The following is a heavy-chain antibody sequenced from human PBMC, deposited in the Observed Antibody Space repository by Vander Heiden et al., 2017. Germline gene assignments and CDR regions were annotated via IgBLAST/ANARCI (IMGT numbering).Heavy chain of an antibody. Sequence: EVQLVESGGGLIPPGGSLRLSCAASGFTVSNYYMSWVRQAPGKGLEWVSIMYSGGRGGSTYYADSVKGRFTISRDNSKNTLYLQMNSLRAEDTAVYYCARWRWDSTNWLNGMDVWGQGTTVTVSS. V-gene: IGHV3-53*01. CDR3: ARWRWDSTNWLNGMDV. CDR1: GFTVSNYY. CDR2: MYSGGRGGST. J-gene: IGHJ6*02. D-gene: IGHD3-9*01.